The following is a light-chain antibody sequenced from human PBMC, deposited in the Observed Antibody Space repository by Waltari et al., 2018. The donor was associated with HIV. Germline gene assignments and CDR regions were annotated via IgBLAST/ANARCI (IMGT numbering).Light chain of an antibody. CDR2: DVS. Sequence: QSALTQPRSVSGSLGPSVTISCTGTNSDVGRYNYVSWFPQHPGKAPKHMIYDVSNRPSGVPDRVAGSKSGNTASLTISGRQAEDEADYYCCSYAGSIPFGFGSGTKLTVL. V-gene: IGLV2-11*01. J-gene: IGLJ1*01. CDR3: CSYAGSIPFG. CDR1: NSDVGRYNY.